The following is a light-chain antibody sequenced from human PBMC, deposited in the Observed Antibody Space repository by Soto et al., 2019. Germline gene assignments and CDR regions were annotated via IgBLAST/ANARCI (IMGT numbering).Light chain of an antibody. CDR2: EVS. CDR1: SSGIRDYNY. CDR3: QAYDDSLTAFV. Sequence: QSVLTQPASVSGSPGQSITISCTGTSSGIRDYNYVSWYQQLPGNAPKLIMYEVSNRPSGISNRFSGSKSGNTASLAISGLQAEDEADYYCQAYDDSLTAFVFGGGTKVTVL. J-gene: IGLJ3*02. V-gene: IGLV2-14*01.